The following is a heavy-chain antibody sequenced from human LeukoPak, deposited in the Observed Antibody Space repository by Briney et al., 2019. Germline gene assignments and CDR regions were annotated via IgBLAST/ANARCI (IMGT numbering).Heavy chain of an antibody. CDR1: GFTFSSYA. Sequence: QPGGSLRLSCVASGFTFSSYAMTWVRQAPGRGLEWVSLISYSGGTFYADSVTGRFTVSRDTSQNALYLQLNSLRVEDTAVYYCAKVVIVPAATSKTYYFDSWGQGALVTVSS. V-gene: IGHV3-23*01. CDR2: ISYSGGT. D-gene: IGHD2-2*01. J-gene: IGHJ4*02. CDR3: AKVVIVPAATSKTYYFDS.